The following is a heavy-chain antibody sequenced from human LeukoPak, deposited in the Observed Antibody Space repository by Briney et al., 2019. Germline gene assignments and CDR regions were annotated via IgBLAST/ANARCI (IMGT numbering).Heavy chain of an antibody. CDR1: GYTFTGYY. CDR3: ARGRARAIAVAGTNWLDP. V-gene: IGHV1-2*02. J-gene: IGHJ5*02. Sequence: ASVKVSCKASGYTFTGYYMHWVRQAPGQGLEWMGWINPNSGGTNYAQKFQGRVTMTRDTSISAAYMELSRLRSDDTAVYYCARGRARAIAVAGTNWLDPWGQGTLVTVSS. CDR2: INPNSGGT. D-gene: IGHD6-19*01.